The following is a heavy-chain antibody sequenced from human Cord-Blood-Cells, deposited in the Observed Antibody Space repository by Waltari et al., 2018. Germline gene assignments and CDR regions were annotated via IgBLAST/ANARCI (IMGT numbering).Heavy chain of an antibody. CDR1: GYTFTSYD. CDR2: RNPNSGNT. V-gene: IGHV1-8*01. CDR3: ARQKDPSPFYYYYYGMDV. Sequence: QVQLVQSGAEVKKPGASVKVSCKASGYTFTSYDINWVRQATGQGLEWMGWRNPNSGNTGYAQKFQGRVTMTRNTSISTGYMELSSLRSEDTAVYYCARQKDPSPFYYYYYGMDVWGQGTTVTVSS. J-gene: IGHJ6*02.